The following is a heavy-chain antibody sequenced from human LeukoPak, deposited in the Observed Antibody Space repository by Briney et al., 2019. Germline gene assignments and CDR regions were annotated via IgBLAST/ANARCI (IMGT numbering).Heavy chain of an antibody. CDR2: ITSSSTSM. CDR3: ARGSSSWYGY. D-gene: IGHD6-13*01. Sequence: GGSLRLSCAASGFTFTTYSMNWVRQAPGKGLEWVSSITSSSTSMYYADSVKGRFTVSRDNAKNSLYLQMISLRAEDTAVYYCARGSSSWYGYWGQGTLVTVSS. CDR1: GFTFTTYS. J-gene: IGHJ4*02. V-gene: IGHV3-21*01.